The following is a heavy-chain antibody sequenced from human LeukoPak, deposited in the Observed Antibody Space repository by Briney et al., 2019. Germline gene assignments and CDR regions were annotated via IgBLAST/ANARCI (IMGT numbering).Heavy chain of an antibody. CDR3: ARSFPGFLEWLLGDYFDY. V-gene: IGHV1-18*01. J-gene: IGHJ4*02. CDR2: ISAYNGNT. Sequence: GASVKVSCKASGYTFTSYGISWVRQAPGQGLGWMGWISAYNGNTNYAQKLQGRVTMTTDTSTSTAYMELRSLRSDDTAVYYCARSFPGFLEWLLGDYFDYWGQGTLVTVSS. CDR1: GYTFTSYG. D-gene: IGHD3-3*01.